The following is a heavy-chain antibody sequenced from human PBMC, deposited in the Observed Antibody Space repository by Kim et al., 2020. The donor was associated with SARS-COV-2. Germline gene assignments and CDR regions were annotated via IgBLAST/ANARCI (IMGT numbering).Heavy chain of an antibody. V-gene: IGHV3-74*01. CDR3: TRVQSGLAGAFDI. Sequence: DYVKGRFTVSRDNAKNTLYLQMNSLGTEDTAMYFCTRVQSGLAGAFDIWGQGTMVTVSS. J-gene: IGHJ3*02. D-gene: IGHD1-26*01.